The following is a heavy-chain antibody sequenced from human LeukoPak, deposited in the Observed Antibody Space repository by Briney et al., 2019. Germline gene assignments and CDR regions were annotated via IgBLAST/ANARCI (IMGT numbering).Heavy chain of an antibody. J-gene: IGHJ4*02. D-gene: IGHD5-12*01. CDR2: IYYSGSA. Sequence: PSETLSLTCTVSGGSISSNSYYWGWIRQPRGKGLEWIVSIYYSGSAYYNPSLKSRVTISVDTSKNQFSLKLSSVTAADTAVYYCASGYNGLDFWGQGTLVTVSS. CDR3: ASGYNGLDF. CDR1: GGSISSNSYY. V-gene: IGHV4-39*01.